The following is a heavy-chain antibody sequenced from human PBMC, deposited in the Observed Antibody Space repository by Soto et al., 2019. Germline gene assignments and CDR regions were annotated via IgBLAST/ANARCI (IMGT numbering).Heavy chain of an antibody. CDR1: GYTFTSYG. V-gene: IGHV1-18*01. D-gene: IGHD1-1*01. J-gene: IGHJ4*02. Sequence: QVHLVQSGAEVKKPGASVKVSCKASGYTFTSYGITWVRQAPGQGLEWMGWISAHNGNTDNAQKLQGRVIVTRDTSTSTAYMELRSLISDDTAVYYCARGRYGYYWGQGALVTVSS. CDR3: ARGRYGYY. CDR2: ISAHNGNT.